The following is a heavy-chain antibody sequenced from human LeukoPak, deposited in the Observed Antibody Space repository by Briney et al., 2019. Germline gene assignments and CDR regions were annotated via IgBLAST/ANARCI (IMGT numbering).Heavy chain of an antibody. Sequence: PSETLSLTCAVSGAPFSGYFWSWVRQSSGKGLEWVGEIHNSGTTNYNPSLNSRVTISEDTSKNQFYLNLSSVTAADTAVYYCARRYYYNLGSFPFDFWGQGTLVTVSS. CDR2: IHNSGTT. D-gene: IGHD3-10*01. J-gene: IGHJ4*02. CDR3: ARRYYYNLGSFPFDF. CDR1: GAPFSGYF. V-gene: IGHV4-34*01.